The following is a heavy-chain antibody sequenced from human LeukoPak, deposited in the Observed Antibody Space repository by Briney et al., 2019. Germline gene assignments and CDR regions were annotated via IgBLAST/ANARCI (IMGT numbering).Heavy chain of an antibody. CDR3: ARGRGSSWYYFDS. CDR2: IYASGNT. J-gene: IGHJ4*02. Sequence: SETLSLTCTVSGGSISSYYWSWVRQPAGKGLEWIGRIYASGNTNYNPSLKGRVTMTVDTSKNQFSLNLSSVTAADTAVYYCARGRGSSWYYFDSWGQGTLVTVSS. V-gene: IGHV4-4*07. D-gene: IGHD6-13*01. CDR1: GGSISSYY.